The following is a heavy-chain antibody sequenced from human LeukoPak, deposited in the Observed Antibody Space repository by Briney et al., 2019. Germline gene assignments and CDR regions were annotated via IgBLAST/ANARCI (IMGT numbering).Heavy chain of an antibody. CDR1: GYTFTSYD. D-gene: IGHD3-3*01. CDR2: MNPNSGNT. Sequence: ASVKVSCKASGYTFTSYDINWVRQATGQGLEWKGWMNPNSGNTGYAQKFQGRVTMTRNTSISTAYMELSSLRSEDTAVYYCARSTYYDFWSGGNYYYYMDVWGKGTTVTVSS. J-gene: IGHJ6*03. CDR3: ARSTYYDFWSGGNYYYYMDV. V-gene: IGHV1-8*01.